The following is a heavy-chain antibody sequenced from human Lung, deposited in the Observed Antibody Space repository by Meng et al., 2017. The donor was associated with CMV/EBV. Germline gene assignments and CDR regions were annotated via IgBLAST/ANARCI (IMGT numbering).Heavy chain of an antibody. CDR1: EFSFSNYA. V-gene: IGHV3-23*01. Sequence: GESLKISCAASEFSFSNYAMSWVRQAPGRGLAWVSAITASGGSIYYADSVKGRFTVSRDNSKNTLYLQMNSLRAEDTALYFCAKAFSDSWYREYYDDWGQGTLVTVSS. CDR3: AKAFSDSWYREYYDD. D-gene: IGHD6-13*01. J-gene: IGHJ4*02. CDR2: ITASGGSI.